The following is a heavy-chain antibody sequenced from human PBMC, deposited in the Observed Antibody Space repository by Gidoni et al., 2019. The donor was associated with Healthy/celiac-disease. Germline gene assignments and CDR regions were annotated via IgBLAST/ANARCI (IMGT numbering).Heavy chain of an antibody. CDR3: ARAVVTAIHGHFDY. CDR2: INHSGST. Sequence: QVQLQQWGAGLLKPSETLSLTCAVYGGSFSGYYWSWIRQPPGKGLEWIGEINHSGSTNYNPSLKSRVTISVDTSKNQFSLKLSSVTAADTAVYYCARAVVTAIHGHFDYWGQGTLVTVSS. J-gene: IGHJ4*02. V-gene: IGHV4-34*01. D-gene: IGHD2-21*02. CDR1: GGSFSGYY.